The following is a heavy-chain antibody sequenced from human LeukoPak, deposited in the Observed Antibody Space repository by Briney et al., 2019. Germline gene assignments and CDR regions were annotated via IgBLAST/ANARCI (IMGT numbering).Heavy chain of an antibody. CDR1: GFTFSSYW. D-gene: IGHD1-26*01. V-gene: IGHV3-7*03. CDR2: IKQDGSEK. Sequence: GGSLRLSCAASGFTFSSYWMSWVRQAPGKGLEWVANIKQDGSEKYYVDSVKGRFTISRDNAKNSLYLQMNSLRAEDTAVYYCAREGRSGSYNAFDIWGQGTMVTVFS. CDR3: AREGRSGSYNAFDI. J-gene: IGHJ3*02.